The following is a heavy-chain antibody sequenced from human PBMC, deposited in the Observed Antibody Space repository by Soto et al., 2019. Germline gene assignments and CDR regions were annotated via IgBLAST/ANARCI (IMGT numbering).Heavy chain of an antibody. V-gene: IGHV4-39*01. CDR1: GGSISSSSYY. CDR2: IYYSGST. J-gene: IGHJ6*02. CDR3: ARRPLYYGMDV. Sequence: SETLSLTCTVSGGSISSSSYYWGWIRQPPGKGLEWIGSIYYSGSTYHNPSLKSRVTISVDTSKNQFSLKLSSVTAADTAVYYCARRPLYYGMDVWGQGTTVTVSS.